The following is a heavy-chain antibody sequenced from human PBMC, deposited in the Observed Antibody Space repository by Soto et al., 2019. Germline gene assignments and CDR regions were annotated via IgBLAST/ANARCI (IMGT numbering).Heavy chain of an antibody. CDR1: GFTFSSYG. J-gene: IGHJ6*02. D-gene: IGHD6-13*01. CDR2: ISNDGSNK. CDR3: AKSQHSSNLDSGLAGS. Sequence: GGSLRLSCAVSGFTFSSYGMHWVRQAPGKGLEWVAGISNDGSNKYYADSVKGRFTISRDNSKNTLYLQMNSLRAEDTAVYYCAKSQHSSNLDSGLAGSWGQETTVTVSS. V-gene: IGHV3-30*18.